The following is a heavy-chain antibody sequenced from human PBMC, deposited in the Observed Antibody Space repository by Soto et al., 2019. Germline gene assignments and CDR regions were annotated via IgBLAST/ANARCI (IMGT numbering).Heavy chain of an antibody. V-gene: IGHV1-18*01. Sequence: GASVTVSCKASGYTITRFGISWVRQAPRQGLEWMGWISAYNGNTKYAQKFQGRVTITTDTSTSTAFMELRSLRSDDTAVYYCARDPLTRYCSGPSCYLGYAFDIWGQGTMVTVSS. CDR3: ARDPLTRYCSGPSCYLGYAFDI. CDR1: GYTITRFG. CDR2: ISAYNGNT. D-gene: IGHD2-2*01. J-gene: IGHJ3*02.